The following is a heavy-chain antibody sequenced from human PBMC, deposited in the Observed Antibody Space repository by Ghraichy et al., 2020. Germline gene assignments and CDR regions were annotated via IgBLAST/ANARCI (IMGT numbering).Heavy chain of an antibody. CDR1: GFTFNNYA. D-gene: IGHD5-12*01. CDR3: ARDGMKWINYYYGMDV. CDR2: ISYDGSNK. V-gene: IGHV3-30-3*01. J-gene: IGHJ6*02. Sequence: GGSLRLSCAASGFTFNNYAIHWVRQAPGKGLEWVAVISYDGSNKYYPDSVKGRFTISRDNTKNTLFLQMTSLRAEDTAVYYCARDGMKWINYYYGMDVWGQGTTVTVPS.